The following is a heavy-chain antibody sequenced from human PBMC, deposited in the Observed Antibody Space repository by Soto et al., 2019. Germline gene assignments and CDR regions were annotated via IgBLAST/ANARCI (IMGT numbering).Heavy chain of an antibody. CDR2: ISGSGGST. J-gene: IGHJ3*02. V-gene: IGHV3-23*04. CDR1: GFTFTSYT. D-gene: IGHD2-8*01. Sequence: EVQLVESGGGLVKPGGSLRLSCAASGFTFTSYTMNWVRQAPGKGLEWVSSISGSGGSTYYADSVKGRFTISRDNSKNTLYLQMNSLRAEDTAVYYCAKGFLYCTNGVCHDAFDIWGQGTMVTVSS. CDR3: AKGFLYCTNGVCHDAFDI.